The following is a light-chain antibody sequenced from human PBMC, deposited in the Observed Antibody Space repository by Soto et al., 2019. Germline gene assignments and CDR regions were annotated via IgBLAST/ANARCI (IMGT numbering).Light chain of an antibody. CDR2: DVS. V-gene: IGLV2-14*03. CDR3: NSYTSSGTYV. Sequence: LTQPAPVSGSPGQSITISCTGTSSDVGLYSYVSWYRHLPGKAPELIIYDVSNRPSGVSNRFSGSKSANTASLTISGLQAEDEADYYCNSYTSSGTYVFGTGTKVTVL. CDR1: SSDVGLYSY. J-gene: IGLJ1*01.